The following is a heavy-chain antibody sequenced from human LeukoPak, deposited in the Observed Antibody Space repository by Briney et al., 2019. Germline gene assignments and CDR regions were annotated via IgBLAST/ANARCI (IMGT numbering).Heavy chain of an antibody. J-gene: IGHJ4*02. CDR1: GFTFSNYA. CDR2: ISYGDGGT. CDR3: ARGPDSSNWYEPVDY. Sequence: GGSLRLSCETSGFTFSNYAMSWVRQAPGRGLEWVSGISYGDGGTYYADSVKGRFTISRDNSKNTVYLQMNSLRAEDTAVYYCARGPDSSNWYEPVDYWGQGTLVTVSS. V-gene: IGHV3-23*01. D-gene: IGHD6-13*01.